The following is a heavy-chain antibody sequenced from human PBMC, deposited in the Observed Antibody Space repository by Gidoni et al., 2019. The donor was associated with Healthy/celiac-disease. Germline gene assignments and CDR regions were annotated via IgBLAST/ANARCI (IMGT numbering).Heavy chain of an antibody. J-gene: IGHJ4*02. V-gene: IGHV1-46*01. CDR3: ARGSSAIYGSGGHFFDY. CDR1: GYTFTSYY. D-gene: IGHD3-10*01. CDR2: INPSGGST. Sequence: QVQLVQSGAEVKKPGASVTVSCKASGYTFTSYYMPWVRQAPGQGLEWMGIINPSGGSTSYAQKFQGRVTMTRDTSTSTVYMELSSLRSEDTAVYYCARGSSAIYGSGGHFFDYWGQGTLVTVSS.